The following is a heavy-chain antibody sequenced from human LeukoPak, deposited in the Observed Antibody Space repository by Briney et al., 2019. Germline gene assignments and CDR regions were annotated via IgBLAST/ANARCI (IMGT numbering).Heavy chain of an antibody. D-gene: IGHD2-2*01. Sequence: GGSLRLSCAASGFTFSSYAMSWVRQAPGKGLEWVSAVSGSGGTTHYADSVKGRFSISRDNAKNSLYLQMNSLRAEDTAVYYCARDFRPRGRYQLLTDYWGQGTLVTVSS. CDR1: GFTFSSYA. V-gene: IGHV3-23*01. J-gene: IGHJ4*02. CDR2: VSGSGGTT. CDR3: ARDFRPRGRYQLLTDY.